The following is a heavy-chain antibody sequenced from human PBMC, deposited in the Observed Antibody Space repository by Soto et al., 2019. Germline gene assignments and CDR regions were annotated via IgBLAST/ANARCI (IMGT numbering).Heavy chain of an antibody. D-gene: IGHD3-22*01. V-gene: IGHV6-1*01. CDR3: ARRSGASLNYYDSSGKGYYGMDV. CDR1: GDSVSSNSAA. Sequence: SQTLSLTCAISGDSVSSNSAAWNWIRQSPSRGLEWLGRTYYRSKWYNDYAVSVKSRITINPDTSKNQFSLQLNSVTPEDTAMYYCARRSGASLNYYDSSGKGYYGMDVWGQGTTVTVSS. J-gene: IGHJ6*02. CDR2: TYYRSKWYN.